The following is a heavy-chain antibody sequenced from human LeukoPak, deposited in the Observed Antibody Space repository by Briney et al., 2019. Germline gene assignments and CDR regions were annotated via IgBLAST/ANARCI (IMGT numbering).Heavy chain of an antibody. V-gene: IGHV3-23*01. CDR1: GFTFSSYA. J-gene: IGHJ6*02. CDR2: ISGSGGST. D-gene: IGHD6-19*01. CDR3: AKVTAVAGTETSDYYYYGMDV. Sequence: GGSLRLSCAASGFTFSSYAMSWVRQAPGKGLKWVSAISGSGGSTYYADSVKGRFTISRDNSKNTLYLQMNSLRAEDTAVYYCAKVTAVAGTETSDYYYYGMDVWGQGTTVTVSS.